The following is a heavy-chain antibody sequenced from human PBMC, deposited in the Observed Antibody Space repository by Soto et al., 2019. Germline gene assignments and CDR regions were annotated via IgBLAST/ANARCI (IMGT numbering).Heavy chain of an antibody. CDR2: IYYSGRT. D-gene: IGHD6-6*01. J-gene: IGHJ5*02. CDR3: ARGSFSSSSSWFDP. CDR1: GCSISSGGYY. V-gene: IGHV4-31*11. Sequence: PSETLSLACAVSGCSISSGGYYWSWIRQHPGKGLEWIGYIYYSGRTYYNPSLHSRVSIAVDTTETQFSLKLTSVTAADTSVYYCARGSFSSSSSWFDPWGRGTLVTVSS.